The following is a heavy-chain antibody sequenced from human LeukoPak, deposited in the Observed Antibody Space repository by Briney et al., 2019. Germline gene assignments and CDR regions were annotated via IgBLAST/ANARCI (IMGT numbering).Heavy chain of an antibody. CDR1: GGTFISYA. J-gene: IGHJ4*02. Sequence: ASVKVSCKASGGTFISYAISWVRQAPGQGLEGMGGIIPIFGTANYAQKFQGRVTITADESTSPAYMELSSLRSEDTAVYYCARDFWTTRAAGTRYFDYWGQGTLVTVSS. D-gene: IGHD6-13*01. CDR3: ARDFWTTRAAGTRYFDY. CDR2: IIPIFGTA. V-gene: IGHV1-69*13.